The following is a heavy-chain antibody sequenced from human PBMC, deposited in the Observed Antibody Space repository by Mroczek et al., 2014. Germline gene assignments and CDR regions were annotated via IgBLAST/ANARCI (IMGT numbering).Heavy chain of an antibody. V-gene: IGHV3-23*01. D-gene: IGHD2-2*02. J-gene: IGHJ1*01. CDR2: ISGSGGST. Sequence: ESGGGLVQPGGSLRLSCAASGFTFSSYAMSWVRQAPGKGLEWVSAISGSGGSTYYADSVKGRFTISRDNSKNTLYPQMNSLRAEDTAVYYCARDGDDCSSTSCYNSAEYFQHWGQGTLVTVSS. CDR3: ARDGDDCSSTSCYNSAEYFQH. CDR1: GFTFSSYA.